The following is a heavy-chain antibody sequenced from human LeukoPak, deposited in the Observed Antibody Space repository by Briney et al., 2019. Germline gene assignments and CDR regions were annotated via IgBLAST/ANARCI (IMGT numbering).Heavy chain of an antibody. D-gene: IGHD3-3*01. V-gene: IGHV4-59*08. CDR2: IYYSGNT. CDR1: GGSISSYY. CDR3: AGYDYDFWSGNNY. J-gene: IGHJ4*02. Sequence: SETLSLTCTVSGGSISSYYWSWIRQPPGKGLEWIGYIYYSGNTNYNPSLKSRVTISVDTSKNQFSLKLSSVTAADTAVYYCAGYDYDFWSGNNYWGQGTLVTVSS.